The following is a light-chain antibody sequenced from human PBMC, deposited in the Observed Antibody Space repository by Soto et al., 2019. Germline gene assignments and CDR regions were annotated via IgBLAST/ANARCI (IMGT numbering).Light chain of an antibody. CDR2: EVS. J-gene: IGLJ1*01. CDR1: SSDVGGYNY. CDR3: SSYTSSSTYV. Sequence: QSALTQPASVSGSPGQSITISCTGTSSDVGGYNYVSWVQQHPGKAPKLMIYEVSNRPSGVSNRFSGSKSGNTASLTISGLQAEDEADYYCSSYTSSSTYVFGTGTKLTVL. V-gene: IGLV2-14*01.